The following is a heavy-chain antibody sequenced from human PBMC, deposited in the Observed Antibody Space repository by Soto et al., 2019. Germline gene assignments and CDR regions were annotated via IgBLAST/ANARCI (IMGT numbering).Heavy chain of an antibody. V-gene: IGHV1-24*01. J-gene: IGHJ4*02. D-gene: IGHD3-10*01. CDR2: FDPEDGET. Sequence: ASVKVSCKVSGYTLTELSMHWVRQAPGKGLEWMGGFDPEDGETIYAQKFQGRVTMTEDTSTDTAYMELSSLRPEDTAVYYCATVGPLLWFGLKGANYFDYWGQGTLVTVSS. CDR3: ATVGPLLWFGLKGANYFDY. CDR1: GYTLTELS.